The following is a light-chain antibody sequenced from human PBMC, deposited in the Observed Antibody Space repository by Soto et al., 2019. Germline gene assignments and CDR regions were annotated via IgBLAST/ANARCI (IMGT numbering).Light chain of an antibody. V-gene: IGKV2-28*01. Sequence: DIVMTQSPLSLPVTPGEPAYISCRSSQSLVDSTGNNLLDWYLQKPGQSPQLLIYLGSIRASGVPVRFSGSGSGTDFTLQISRVEAEDVGVYYCMQALQTPRTFGQGTKVEIK. CDR2: LGS. CDR3: MQALQTPRT. CDR1: QSLVDSTGNNL. J-gene: IGKJ1*01.